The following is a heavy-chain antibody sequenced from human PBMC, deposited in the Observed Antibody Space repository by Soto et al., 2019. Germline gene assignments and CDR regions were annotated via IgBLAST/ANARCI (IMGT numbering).Heavy chain of an antibody. Sequence: EVQLLESGGGLVQPGGSLRLSCAASGFTFSSYSMSWVRQAPGKGLEWVSGFRSGGDDDTTYYADSVRGRFTVSRDNSKTTLFLQMNSLRAEDTATYCCAQKFNSGSGSQFFDYWGQGTLVTVSS. D-gene: IGHD3-10*01. CDR1: GFTFSSYS. CDR2: FRSGGDDDTT. J-gene: IGHJ4*02. CDR3: AQKFNSGSGSQFFDY. V-gene: IGHV3-23*01.